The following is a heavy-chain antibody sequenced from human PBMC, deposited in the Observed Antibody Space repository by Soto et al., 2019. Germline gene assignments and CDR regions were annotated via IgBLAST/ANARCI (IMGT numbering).Heavy chain of an antibody. CDR3: ARLVYDTRLNYMYFDF. CDR1: GVSISSGNW. J-gene: IGHJ4*02. V-gene: IGHV4-4*02. D-gene: IGHD3-10*01. CDR2: TFHDGTA. Sequence: SETLSLTCAVSGVSISSGNWWTWVRQSPQRGLEYIGETFHDGTANYYPSFERRVAISVDTSKNQFSLKLTSVTAADTAIYFCARLVYDTRLNYMYFDFWGQGXLVTVYS.